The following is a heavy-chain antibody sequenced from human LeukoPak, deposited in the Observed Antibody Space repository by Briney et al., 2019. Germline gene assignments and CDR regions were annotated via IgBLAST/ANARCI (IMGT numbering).Heavy chain of an antibody. CDR1: GFTFSSYG. CDR3: AKDPGGEITRISDHDY. CDR2: ISYDGSNK. J-gene: IGHJ4*02. D-gene: IGHD3-22*01. Sequence: GGSLRLSCAASGFTFSSYGMHWVRQAPGKGLEWVAVISYDGSNKYYADSVTGRFTISRDNSKNTLYLQMNSLRAEDTAVYYCAKDPGGEITRISDHDYWGQGTLVTVSS. V-gene: IGHV3-30*18.